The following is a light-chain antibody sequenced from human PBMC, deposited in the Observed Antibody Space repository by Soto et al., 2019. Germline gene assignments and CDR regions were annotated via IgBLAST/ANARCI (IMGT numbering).Light chain of an antibody. CDR1: QSVSSY. CDR2: DAS. V-gene: IGKV3-11*01. CDR3: QQRSNWPSMYT. Sequence: EIVLTQSPATLSLSPGERATLSCRASQSVSSYLAWYQQTPGQAHRLLIYDASNRATGIPARFSGSGSGTDLTITISSLEPEDFAVDYCQQRSNWPSMYTFGQGTKLEIK. J-gene: IGKJ2*01.